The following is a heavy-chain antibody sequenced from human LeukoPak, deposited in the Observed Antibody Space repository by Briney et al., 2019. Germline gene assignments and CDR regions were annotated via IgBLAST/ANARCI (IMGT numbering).Heavy chain of an antibody. CDR2: IYWDDDK. Sequence: VSGPTLVKPTPTLXLTCTFSGFSLSTRGGGVGWIRQPPGKALEWLSLIYWDDDKRYSTSRKSRLTITKHPSQNQVVLTMTNMDPVDTATYYCAHVDSSGYYLLFDYWGQGTLVTVSS. V-gene: IGHV2-5*02. D-gene: IGHD3-22*01. CDR3: AHVDSSGYYLLFDY. J-gene: IGHJ4*02. CDR1: GFSLSTRGGG.